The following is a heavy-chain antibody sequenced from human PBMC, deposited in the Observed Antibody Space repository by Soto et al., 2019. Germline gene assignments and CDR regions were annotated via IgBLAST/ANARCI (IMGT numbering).Heavy chain of an antibody. CDR2: IYYSGST. CDR3: ARQRRDFDY. D-gene: IGHD6-25*01. Sequence: SETLSLTCTVSGGSISSSSYYWGWIRQPPGKGLEWIGYIYYSGSTNYSPSLKSRVTISVDTSKNQFSLNLNSVTAVDTAVYYCARQRRDFDYWGQGSLVTVSS. CDR1: GGSISSSSYY. V-gene: IGHV4-61*05. J-gene: IGHJ4*02.